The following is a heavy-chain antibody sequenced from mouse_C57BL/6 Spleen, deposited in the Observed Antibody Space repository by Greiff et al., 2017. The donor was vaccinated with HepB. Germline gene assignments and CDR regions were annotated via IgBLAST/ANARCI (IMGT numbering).Heavy chain of an antibody. CDR2: ISNLAYSI. V-gene: IGHV5-15*01. Sequence: EVKLLEPGGGLVQPGGSLKLSCAASGFTFSDYGMAWVRQAPRKGLEWVAFISNLAYSINYADTVTGRLTISREKAKNTLYLEMSSLRSEDSAMYYCARYWGDAMGYWGQGTSVTVSS. CDR3: ARYWGDAMGY. CDR1: GFTFSDYG. D-gene: IGHD4-1*01. J-gene: IGHJ4*01.